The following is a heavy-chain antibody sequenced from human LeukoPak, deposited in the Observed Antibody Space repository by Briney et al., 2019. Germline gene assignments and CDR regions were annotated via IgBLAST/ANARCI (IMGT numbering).Heavy chain of an antibody. CDR1: GFTFSRFW. V-gene: IGHV3-7*01. CDR3: MTGYSSHWYHEGNY. D-gene: IGHD6-19*01. CDR2: IKPDGSGE. J-gene: IGHJ4*02. Sequence: GGSLRLSCVASGFTFSRFWMIWVRQAPGKGLEWVAMIKPDGSGEYYLDSVKGRFTISRDNAKNSLYLQMNSLRADDTAVYFCMTGYSSHWYHEGNYWGQGILVTVSS.